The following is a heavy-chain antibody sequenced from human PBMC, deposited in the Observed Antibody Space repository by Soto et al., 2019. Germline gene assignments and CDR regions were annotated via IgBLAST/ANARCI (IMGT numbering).Heavy chain of an antibody. J-gene: IGHJ4*02. V-gene: IGHV4-59*01. CDR1: GGPISSYY. D-gene: IGHD6-19*01. CDR3: ARGSSGWPPRLAY. Sequence: QVQLQESGPGLVKPSETLSLNCTVSGGPISSYYWSWIRQSPGKGLEWIGYIYYSGSTNYNPSLKSRVTISVNTSKNQCSRELGSVTAADTAVYYCARGSSGWPPRLAYWGQGTLVTVSS. CDR2: IYYSGST.